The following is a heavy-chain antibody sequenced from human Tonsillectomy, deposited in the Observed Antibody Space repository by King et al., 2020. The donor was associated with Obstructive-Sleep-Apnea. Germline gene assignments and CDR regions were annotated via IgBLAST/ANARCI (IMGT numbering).Heavy chain of an antibody. V-gene: IGHV3-23*04. D-gene: IGHD6-19*01. CDR1: RFTFSSYA. CDR2: ISGSGGGT. CDR3: AKDWAVAGTRYFDY. Sequence: VQLVESGGGLVQPGGSLRLSCAASRFTFSSYAMSWVRQAPGKGLELFSGISGSGGGTYYADSVKGRFTISRDNSKNTLYLQMNSLRAEDTAVYYCAKDWAVAGTRYFDYWGQGTLVTVSS. J-gene: IGHJ4*02.